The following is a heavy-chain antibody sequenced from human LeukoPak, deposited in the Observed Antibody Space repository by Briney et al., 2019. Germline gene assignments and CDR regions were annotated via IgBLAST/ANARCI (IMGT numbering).Heavy chain of an antibody. Sequence: GASVKVSCKASGGTFSSYAISWVRQAPGQGLEWMGRIIPIFGRANYAQNFQGRVTITADESTTTAYMELSSLRSEDTAVYYCARDNWNSYYYGMDVWGQGTTVTVSS. D-gene: IGHD1-7*01. V-gene: IGHV1-69*13. CDR1: GGTFSSYA. J-gene: IGHJ6*02. CDR3: ARDNWNSYYYGMDV. CDR2: IIPIFGRA.